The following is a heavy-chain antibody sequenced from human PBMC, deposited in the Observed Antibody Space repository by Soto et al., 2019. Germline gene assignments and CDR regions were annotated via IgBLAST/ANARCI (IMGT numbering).Heavy chain of an antibody. CDR2: IYTGGST. J-gene: IGHJ4*02. Sequence: GGSLRLSCAASGFTVSSNYMSWVRQAPGKGLGWVSTIYTGGSTYYADSVKGRFTISRDNSNNTLYLQMNSLRADDTAVYYCARDLRRYCSGGSCLFDYWGQGTLVTVSS. D-gene: IGHD2-15*01. V-gene: IGHV3-53*01. CDR1: GFTVSSNY. CDR3: ARDLRRYCSGGSCLFDY.